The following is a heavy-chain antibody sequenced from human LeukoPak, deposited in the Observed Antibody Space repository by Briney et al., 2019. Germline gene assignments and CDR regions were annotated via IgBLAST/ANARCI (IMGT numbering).Heavy chain of an antibody. CDR1: GFTFSSYA. V-gene: IGHV3-30*04. CDR2: ISYDGSNK. CDR3: AREDSSGWYGY. J-gene: IGHJ4*02. Sequence: PGGSLRLSCAVSGFTFSSYAMHWVRQAPGKGLEWVAVISYDGSNKYYADSVKGRFTISRDNSKNTLYLQMNSLRAEDTAVYYCAREDSSGWYGYWGQGTLVTVSS. D-gene: IGHD6-19*01.